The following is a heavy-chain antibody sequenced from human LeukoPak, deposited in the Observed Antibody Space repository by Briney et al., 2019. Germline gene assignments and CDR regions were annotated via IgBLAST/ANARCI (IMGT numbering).Heavy chain of an antibody. Sequence: ASVTVSCTASGGTFSNYAISWVRQAPGQGLDWMGGIIPSFGTANYSQKFQGRVTITADESTSTAYMELSSLRSEDTAIYYCARDPRTSGYSYGLGYWGQGTLVTVSS. V-gene: IGHV1-69*01. CDR3: ARDPRTSGYSYGLGY. J-gene: IGHJ4*02. D-gene: IGHD5-18*01. CDR2: IIPSFGTA. CDR1: GGTFSNYA.